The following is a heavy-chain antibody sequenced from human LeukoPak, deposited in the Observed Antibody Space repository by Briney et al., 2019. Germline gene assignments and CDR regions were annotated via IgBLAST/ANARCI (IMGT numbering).Heavy chain of an antibody. V-gene: IGHV1-24*01. CDR2: FDPEDGET. D-gene: IGHD6-13*01. Sequence: ASVKVSCKVSGYTLTELSMHWVRQAPGKGLEWMGGFDPEDGETIYAQKFQGRVTMTEDTSTDTAYMELSSLRSEDTAVYYCARAGGSWYYYYYYMDVWGKGTTVTVSS. J-gene: IGHJ6*03. CDR1: GYTLTELS. CDR3: ARAGGSWYYYYYYMDV.